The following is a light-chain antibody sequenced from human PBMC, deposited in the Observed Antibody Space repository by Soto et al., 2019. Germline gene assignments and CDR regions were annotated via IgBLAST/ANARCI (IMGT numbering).Light chain of an antibody. CDR3: QSYDSRLSGSV. V-gene: IGLV1-40*01. CDR2: DDT. CDR1: SKNIGDNY. Sequence: QSVLTQPPSVSAAPGQRVTVSCSGASKNIGDNYVSWYQHVPGMAPKLLITDDTSRPSGVPDRFSGSKSGASASLAITGLQAEDEADYYCQSYDSRLSGSVFGTGTKLTVL. J-gene: IGLJ1*01.